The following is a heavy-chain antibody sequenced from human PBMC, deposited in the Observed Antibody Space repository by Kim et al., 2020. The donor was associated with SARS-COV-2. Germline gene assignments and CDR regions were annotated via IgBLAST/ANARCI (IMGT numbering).Heavy chain of an antibody. Sequence: YPVASGTGYTPSFHGQVTISADKSISTAYLRWSSLRASDTAMYYCARIGDYWGQGTLVTVSS. J-gene: IGHJ4*02. CDR3: ARIGDY. V-gene: IGHV5-51*01. CDR2: YPVASGT. D-gene: IGHD2-15*01.